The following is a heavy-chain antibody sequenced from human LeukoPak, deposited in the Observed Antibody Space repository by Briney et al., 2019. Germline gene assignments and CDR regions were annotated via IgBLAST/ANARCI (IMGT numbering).Heavy chain of an antibody. Sequence: ASVKVSCKASGYTFTSYGISWVRQAPGQGLEWMGWIGAYNGNTNYAQKLQGRVTMTTDTSTSTAYMELRSLRSDDTAVYYCARVYSSGWPAGSWFDPWGQGTLVTVSS. CDR3: ARVYSSGWPAGSWFDP. CDR1: GYTFTSYG. V-gene: IGHV1-18*01. CDR2: IGAYNGNT. J-gene: IGHJ5*02. D-gene: IGHD6-19*01.